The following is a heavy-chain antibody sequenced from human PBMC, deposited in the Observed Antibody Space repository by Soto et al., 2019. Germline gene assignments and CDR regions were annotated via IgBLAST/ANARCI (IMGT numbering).Heavy chain of an antibody. V-gene: IGHV3-48*02. Sequence: GGSLRLSCAASGFTFSSYSMNWVRQAPGKGLEWVSYISSSSSTIYYADSVKGRFTISRDNAKNSLYLQMNSLRDEDTAVYYCARDKAARHQGPYYGMDVWGQGTTVTVSS. CDR2: ISSSSSTI. CDR3: ARDKAARHQGPYYGMDV. D-gene: IGHD6-6*01. J-gene: IGHJ6*02. CDR1: GFTFSSYS.